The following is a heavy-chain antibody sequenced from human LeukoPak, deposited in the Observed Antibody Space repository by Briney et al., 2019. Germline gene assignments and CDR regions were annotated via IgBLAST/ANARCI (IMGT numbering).Heavy chain of an antibody. CDR2: IISSSSYI. CDR3: ARVLGCTNGVWHDVFDI. CDR1: GFTFSTYS. V-gene: IGHV3-21*01. J-gene: IGHJ3*02. D-gene: IGHD2-8*01. Sequence: GGSLRLSCAVSGFTFSTYSMNCVRQAPGKGLEWVSSIISSSSYIYYAESVKGRFTISRDNAKNSLYLQMNSLRAEETAEYYCARVLGCTNGVWHDVFDIWGQGTMVTVSS.